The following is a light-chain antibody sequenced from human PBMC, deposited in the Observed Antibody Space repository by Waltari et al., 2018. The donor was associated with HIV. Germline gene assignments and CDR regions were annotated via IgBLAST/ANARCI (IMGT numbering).Light chain of an antibody. CDR3: QVWGSSSDPWV. CDR2: YDS. V-gene: IGLV3-21*04. CDR1: NIGSKS. J-gene: IGLJ3*02. Sequence: SYVLTQPPSVSVAPGKTARITCGGNNIGSKSVHWYQQKPGQAPVLVIYYDSDRPSVIPGRFAGSNAGNTATLTISRVEAGDEADYYCQVWGSSSDPWVFGGGTKLTVL.